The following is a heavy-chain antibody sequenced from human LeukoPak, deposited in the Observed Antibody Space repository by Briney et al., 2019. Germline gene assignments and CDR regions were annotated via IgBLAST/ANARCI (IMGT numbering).Heavy chain of an antibody. CDR3: AREGALWLPPDY. CDR1: GFTFSTYA. D-gene: IGHD6-19*01. CDR2: ISGTGGST. J-gene: IGHJ4*02. V-gene: IGHV3-23*01. Sequence: GGSLRLSCAASGFTFSTYAMNWVRQAPGKGLEWVSLISGTGGSTYYADSVKGRFTISRDNSKNTLYLQMNSLRAEDTAVYYCAREGALWLPPDYWGQGTLVTVSS.